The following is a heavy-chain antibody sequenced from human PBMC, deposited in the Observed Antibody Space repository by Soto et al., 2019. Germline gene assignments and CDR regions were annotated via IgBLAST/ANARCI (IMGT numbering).Heavy chain of an antibody. CDR1: GFTFSSYA. J-gene: IGHJ4*02. Sequence: EVQLLESGGGLVQPGGSLRLSCAASGFTFSSYAMSWVRQAPGKGLEWVSAISGSGGSTYYADSVKGRFTISRDNSKNTLDLQMNSLRAEDTAVYYCAKATGYCSSTSCYAGYDYWGQGTLVTVSS. D-gene: IGHD2-2*01. V-gene: IGHV3-23*01. CDR2: ISGSGGST. CDR3: AKATGYCSSTSCYAGYDY.